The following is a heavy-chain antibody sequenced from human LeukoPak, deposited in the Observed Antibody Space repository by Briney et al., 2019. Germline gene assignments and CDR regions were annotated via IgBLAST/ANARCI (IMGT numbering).Heavy chain of an antibody. CDR3: ASKSIAVAGNARVFDY. J-gene: IGHJ4*02. V-gene: IGHV3-48*01. CDR1: GFTFSSYS. D-gene: IGHD6-19*01. CDR2: ISSSSSTI. Sequence: GGSLRLSCAASGFTFSSYSMNWVRQAPGKGLEWVSYISSSSSTIYYADSVKGRFTISRDNAKNSLYLQMNSLRAEDTAVYYCASKSIAVAGNARVFDYWGQGTLVTVSS.